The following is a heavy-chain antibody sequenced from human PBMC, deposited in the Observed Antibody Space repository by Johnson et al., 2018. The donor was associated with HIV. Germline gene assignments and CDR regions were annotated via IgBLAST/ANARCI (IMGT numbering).Heavy chain of an antibody. V-gene: IGHV3-74*01. CDR2: INTDGSST. J-gene: IGHJ3*02. Sequence: EVQLVESGGGLVQPGRSLRLSCAASGFTFSTYWMYWVRQVPGKGLVWVSRINTDGSSTSYADSVKGRFTISRDNAKNTLYLQMNSLRAEDTAVYYCARDHSSSWTPGDAYDIGGQGAMVTVSS. CDR3: ARDHSSSWTPGDAYDI. CDR1: GFTFSTYW. D-gene: IGHD6-13*01.